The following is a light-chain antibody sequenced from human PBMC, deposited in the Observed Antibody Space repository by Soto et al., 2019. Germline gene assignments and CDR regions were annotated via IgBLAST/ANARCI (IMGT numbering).Light chain of an antibody. J-gene: IGKJ4*01. V-gene: IGKV3-15*01. Sequence: EVVMTQSPATLSVSPGDRATLSCRASQNVNTNLAWYQQQPGQAPRLLIFGASTWATGIPARFSGSGSGTEFTLTISSLQPEDFAVYYCQQYNNWPLTFRGGTKVEIK. CDR3: QQYNNWPLT. CDR2: GAS. CDR1: QNVNTN.